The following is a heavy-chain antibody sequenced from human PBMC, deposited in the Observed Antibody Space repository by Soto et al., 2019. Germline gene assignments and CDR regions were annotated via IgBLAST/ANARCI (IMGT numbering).Heavy chain of an antibody. D-gene: IGHD6-19*01. CDR2: IVPLLGTA. J-gene: IGHJ4*02. Sequence: QVHLVQSGAEVKKPGSSVKVSYKASGGTFSTSGISWVRQAPGQGLEWVGRIVPLLGTANYAQRFQGRVTITADESTSTAYMELSSLRSEDTAVYYCAREYSSGWSGYWGQGTLVAVSS. V-gene: IGHV1-69*01. CDR1: GGTFSTSG. CDR3: AREYSSGWSGY.